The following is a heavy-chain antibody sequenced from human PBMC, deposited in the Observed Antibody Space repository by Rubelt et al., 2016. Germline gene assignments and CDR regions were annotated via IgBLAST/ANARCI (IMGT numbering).Heavy chain of an antibody. D-gene: IGHD2-2*01. J-gene: IGHJ6*02. V-gene: IGHV1-69*04. CDR2: IIPILGIA. Sequence: QVQLVQSGAEVKKPGSSVKVSSKASGGTFSSYAISWVRQAPGQGLEWMGRIIPILGIANYETKFKGSVRITADKSTSTAYMELSSRRSDDTAVYYCARAALSPMDVWGQGTTVTVSS. CDR1: GGTFSSYA. CDR3: ARAALSPMDV.